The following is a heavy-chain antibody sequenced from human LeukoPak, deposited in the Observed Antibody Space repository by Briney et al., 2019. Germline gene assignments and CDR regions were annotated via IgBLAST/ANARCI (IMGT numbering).Heavy chain of an antibody. CDR1: GGSISSGSYY. J-gene: IGHJ3*02. D-gene: IGHD3-10*01. CDR3: ARDGRDYYGTGSSILSITKNAFDI. CDR2: IYYSGST. Sequence: PSETLSLTCTVSGGSISSGSYYWSWIRQHPGKGLEWIGYIYYSGSTYYNPSLKSRVTISVDTSKNQFSLKLSSVTAADTSVYYCARDGRDYYGTGSSILSITKNAFDIWGQGTMVTVSS. V-gene: IGHV4-31*03.